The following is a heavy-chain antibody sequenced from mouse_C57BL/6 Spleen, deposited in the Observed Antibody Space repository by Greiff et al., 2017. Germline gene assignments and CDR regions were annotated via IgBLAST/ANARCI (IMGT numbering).Heavy chain of an antibody. D-gene: IGHD1-1*01. V-gene: IGHV1-69*01. CDR3: ARDRNYGSSPYYAMDY. J-gene: IGHJ4*01. CDR1: GYTFTSYW. Sequence: QVQLQQPGAELVMPGASVKLSCKASGYTFTSYWMHWVKQRPGQGLEWIGEIDPSDSYTNYNQKFKGKSTLTVDKSSSTASMQLSSLTSEDSAVYYCARDRNYGSSPYYAMDYWGQGTSVTVSS. CDR2: IDPSDSYT.